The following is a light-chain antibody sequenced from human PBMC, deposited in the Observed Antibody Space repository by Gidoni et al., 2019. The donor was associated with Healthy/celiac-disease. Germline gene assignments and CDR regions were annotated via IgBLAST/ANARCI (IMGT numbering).Light chain of an antibody. CDR1: QSVLYSSNNKNY. CDR2: WAS. CDR3: QQYYSTPVT. J-gene: IGKJ2*01. Sequence: DLVMTQSPDSLSVSLGERATINCKSSQSVLYSSNNKNYLAWYQQKPGQPPKLLIYWASTRESGVPDRFSGSGSGTDFTLTISSLQAEDVAVYYCQQYYSTPVTFGQXTKLEIK. V-gene: IGKV4-1*01.